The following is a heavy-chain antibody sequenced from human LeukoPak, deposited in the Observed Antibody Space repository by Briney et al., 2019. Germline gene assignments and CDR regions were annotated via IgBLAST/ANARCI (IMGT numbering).Heavy chain of an antibody. CDR1: GFTFSSYA. Sequence: GGSLRLSCAASGFTFSSYAMHWVRQAPGKGLEYVSAISSNGGSTYYANSVKGRFTISRDNSKNTLYLQMGSLRAEDMAVYYCARVYSGSYLHYFDYWGQGTLVTVSS. J-gene: IGHJ4*02. D-gene: IGHD1-26*01. V-gene: IGHV3-64*01. CDR2: ISSNGGST. CDR3: ARVYSGSYLHYFDY.